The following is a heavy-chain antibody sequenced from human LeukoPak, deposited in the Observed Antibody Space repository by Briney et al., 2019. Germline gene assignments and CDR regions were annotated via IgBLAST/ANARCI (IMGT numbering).Heavy chain of an antibody. Sequence: GGSLRLSCAASGFTFSSYWMHWVRQAPGKGLVWVSRIDSDGSSTTYADSVKGRFTVSRDNAKNTLYLQMSTLRDEDTAVYYCARGAGSSWFYSWGQGTLVTVSS. CDR2: IDSDGSST. D-gene: IGHD6-13*01. CDR3: ARGAGSSWFYS. CDR1: GFTFSSYW. V-gene: IGHV3-74*03. J-gene: IGHJ5*01.